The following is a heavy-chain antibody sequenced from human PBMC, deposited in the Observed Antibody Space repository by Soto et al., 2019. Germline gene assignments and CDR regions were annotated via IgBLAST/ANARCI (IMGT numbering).Heavy chain of an antibody. CDR2: ISGSGGST. V-gene: IGHV3-23*01. D-gene: IGHD3-3*01. J-gene: IGHJ6*03. CDR1: GFTFSSYA. CDR3: AKEGGRGSDFWSGYHYYYYYYYMDV. Sequence: GGSLRLSCAASGFTFSSYAMSWVRQAPGKGLEWVSAISGSGGSTYYADSVKGRFTISRDNSKNTLYLQMNSLRAEDTAVYYCAKEGGRGSDFWSGYHYYYYYYYMDVWGKGTTVTVSS.